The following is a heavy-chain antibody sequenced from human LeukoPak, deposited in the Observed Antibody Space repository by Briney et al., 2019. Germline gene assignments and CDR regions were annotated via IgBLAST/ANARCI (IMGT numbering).Heavy chain of an antibody. J-gene: IGHJ5*02. D-gene: IGHD4-17*01. CDR3: ARQALYGEYNWFDP. V-gene: IGHV4-39*07. CDR1: GGSISSSSYY. Sequence: PSETLSLTCTVSGGSISSSSYYWGRNRQPPGKGREWVVSIYYSGTTYYNPSRKSRVTIAVDTSKNQFSLKLSSVTAADTAVYYCARQALYGEYNWFDPWGQGTLVTVS. CDR2: IYYSGTT.